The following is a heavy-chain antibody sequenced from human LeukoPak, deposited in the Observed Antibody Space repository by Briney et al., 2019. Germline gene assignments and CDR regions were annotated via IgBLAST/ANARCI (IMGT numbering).Heavy chain of an antibody. J-gene: IGHJ6*03. CDR2: IYYSGST. V-gene: IGHV4-59*01. CDR3: ARQGVDLHLWPHYYYYYMDV. Sequence: PSETLSLTCTVSGGSISSYYWSWIRQPPGKGLEWIGYIYYSGSTNYNPSLKSRVTISVDTSKNQFSLKLSSVTAADTAVYYCARQGVDLHLWPHYYYYYMDVWGKGTTVTVSS. CDR1: GGSISSYY. D-gene: IGHD5-18*01.